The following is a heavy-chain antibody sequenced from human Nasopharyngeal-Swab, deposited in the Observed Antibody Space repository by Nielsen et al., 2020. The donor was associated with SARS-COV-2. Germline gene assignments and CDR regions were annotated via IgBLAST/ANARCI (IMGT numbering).Heavy chain of an antibody. CDR2: INHSGST. Sequence: VRQMPGKGLEWIGEINHSGSTNYNPSLKSRVTISVNTSKNQFSLKLSSVTAADTAVYYCARGEVLRFLEWLEGDDAFDIWGQGTMVTVSS. CDR3: ARGEVLRFLEWLEGDDAFDI. V-gene: IGHV4-34*01. J-gene: IGHJ3*02. D-gene: IGHD3-3*01.